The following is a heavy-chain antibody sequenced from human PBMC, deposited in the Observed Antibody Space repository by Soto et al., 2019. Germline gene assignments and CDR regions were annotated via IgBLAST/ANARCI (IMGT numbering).Heavy chain of an antibody. CDR1: GFTFSSYA. V-gene: IGHV3-23*01. CDR2: ISGSGDST. J-gene: IGHJ1*01. D-gene: IGHD3-22*01. CDR3: AKDRNYYDGSGYYYVAHEYFHH. Sequence: GGSLRLSCAVSGFTFSSYAMGWVRQAPGKGLEWVSTISGSGDSTYYADSVKGRFTISRDNSKNTLYLQMNSLRAEDTAVYYCAKDRNYYDGSGYYYVAHEYFHHWGQGTLVTVSS.